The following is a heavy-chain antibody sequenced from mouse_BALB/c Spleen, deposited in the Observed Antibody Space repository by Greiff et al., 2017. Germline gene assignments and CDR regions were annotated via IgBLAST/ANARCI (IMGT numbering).Heavy chain of an antibody. Sequence: VQLQQSGPGLVKPSQSLSLTCTVTGYSITSDYAWNWIRQFPGNKLEWMGYISYSGSTSYNPSLKSRISITRDTSKNQFFLQLNSVTTEDTATYYCARRAYYGNYAMDYWGQGTSVTVSS. CDR2: ISYSGST. V-gene: IGHV3-2*02. J-gene: IGHJ4*01. CDR3: ARRAYYGNYAMDY. CDR1: GYSITSDYA. D-gene: IGHD2-10*01.